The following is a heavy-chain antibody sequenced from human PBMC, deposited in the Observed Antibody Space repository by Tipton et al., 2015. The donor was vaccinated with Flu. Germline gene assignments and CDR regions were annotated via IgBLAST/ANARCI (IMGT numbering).Heavy chain of an antibody. D-gene: IGHD4-17*01. Sequence: TLSLTCAVSGGSISSSNWWSWVRQPPGKGLEWIGEIYHSGSTNYNPSLMSRVTISVDKSQNQFSLKLSSVTAADTAVYYCARGTVTYYFDYWGQGTLVTVSS. CDR2: IYHSGST. J-gene: IGHJ4*02. CDR3: ARGTVTYYFDY. CDR1: GGSISSSNW. V-gene: IGHV4-4*02.